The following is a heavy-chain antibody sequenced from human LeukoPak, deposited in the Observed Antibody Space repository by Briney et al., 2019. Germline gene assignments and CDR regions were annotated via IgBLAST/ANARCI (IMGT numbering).Heavy chain of an antibody. CDR3: AKDEYSGSYLTTLFDY. Sequence: GGSLRLSCAASGFTFSSYGMHWVRQAPGKGLEWVAFITYDGTNTYYADSVKGRFTISRDNSKNTLYLQMNSLRAEDTAVYYCAKDEYSGSYLTTLFDYWGQGTLVTVSS. J-gene: IGHJ4*02. CDR2: ITYDGTNT. D-gene: IGHD1-26*01. V-gene: IGHV3-30*18. CDR1: GFTFSSYG.